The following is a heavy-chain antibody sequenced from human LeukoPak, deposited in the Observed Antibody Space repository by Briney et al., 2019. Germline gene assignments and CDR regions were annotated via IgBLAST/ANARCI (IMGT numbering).Heavy chain of an antibody. Sequence: SETLSLTCTVSGGSISSYYWSWIRQPRGKGLEWIGYIYYSGSANYNPSLKSRVTISVDTSKNQFSLKLSSVTAADTAVYYCARSTPGSITMVRGVESLYYYYYGMDVWGQGTTVTVSS. D-gene: IGHD3-10*01. CDR1: GGSISSYY. J-gene: IGHJ6*02. V-gene: IGHV4-59*01. CDR2: IYYSGSA. CDR3: ARSTPGSITMVRGVESLYYYYYGMDV.